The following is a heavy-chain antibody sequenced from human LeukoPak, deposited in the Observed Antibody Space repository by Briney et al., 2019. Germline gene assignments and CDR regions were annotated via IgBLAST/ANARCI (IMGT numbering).Heavy chain of an antibody. CDR3: ARGVFGELEKLMFQH. CDR2: INPSGGST. D-gene: IGHD3-10*02. V-gene: IGHV1-46*01. CDR1: GYTFTSYY. J-gene: IGHJ1*01. Sequence: ASVKVSCKASGYTFTSYYIHWVRQAPGHGLEWMGIINPSGGSTSYPQKFQDRVTMTRGTSTSTVYMELSSLKSDDTAIYYCARGVFGELEKLMFQHWGQGTLVTVSS.